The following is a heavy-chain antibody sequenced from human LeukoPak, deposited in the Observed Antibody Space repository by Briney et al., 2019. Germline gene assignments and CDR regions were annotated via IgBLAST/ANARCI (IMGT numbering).Heavy chain of an antibody. CDR1: GGSISSSSYY. V-gene: IGHV4-39*07. J-gene: IGHJ5*02. CDR2: IYYSGST. Sequence: PSETLSLTCTVSGGSISSSSYYWGWIRQPPGKGLEWIGSIYYSGSTYYNPSLKSRVTISVDTSKNQFSLKLSSVTAADTAVYYCARDWSRHYYDSSGSFYDPWGQGTLVTVSS. CDR3: ARDWSRHYYDSSGSFYDP. D-gene: IGHD3-22*01.